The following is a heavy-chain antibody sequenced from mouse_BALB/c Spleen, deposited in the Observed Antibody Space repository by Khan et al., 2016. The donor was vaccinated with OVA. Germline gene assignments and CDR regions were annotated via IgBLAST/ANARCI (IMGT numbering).Heavy chain of an antibody. CDR3: ARSNYLARY. D-gene: IGHD3-3*01. V-gene: IGHV2-9*02. J-gene: IGHJ2*01. Sequence: QIQLVQSGPGLVAPSQSLSITCTVYGYSLTRYGVHWVRQPPGKGLEWLGLIWAGGSTNYNWALMSRLSISIDNSKSLVFVIMTILQTDDTALYYCARSNYLARYWGQGTTLTVSS. CDR2: IWAGGST. CDR1: GYSLTRYG.